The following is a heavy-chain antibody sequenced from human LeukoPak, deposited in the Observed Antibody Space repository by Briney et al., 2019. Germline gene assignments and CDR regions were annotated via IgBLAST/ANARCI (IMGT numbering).Heavy chain of an antibody. J-gene: IGHJ5*02. V-gene: IGHV3-23*01. CDR3: AKDLSRAVAADWFDP. CDR2: ISDSGGST. D-gene: IGHD6-19*01. CDR1: GFTFSNYD. Sequence: GGSLRLSCAASGFTFSNYDMSWVRQAPGKGLEWVSSISDSGGSTYYADSVKGRFTISRDNSKNTLYLQMTNLRAADRAVYYCAKDLSRAVAADWFDPSDQGSLVTVSS.